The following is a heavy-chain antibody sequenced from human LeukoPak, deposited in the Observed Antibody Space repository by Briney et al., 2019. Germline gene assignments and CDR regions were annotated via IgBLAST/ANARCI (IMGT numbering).Heavy chain of an antibody. Sequence: GGSLRLSCAASGFIFTNYFMSWVRQAPRKGLEWVASIKHDGSEKYYVDSVRGRFTISRDNTMNSLYLQMSSLRAEDTAVYYCATDRGWRTSGYYLYYFEYWGQGTLVTYSS. V-gene: IGHV3-7*01. D-gene: IGHD3-3*01. J-gene: IGHJ4*02. CDR2: IKHDGSEK. CDR1: GFIFTNYF. CDR3: ATDRGWRTSGYYLYYFEY.